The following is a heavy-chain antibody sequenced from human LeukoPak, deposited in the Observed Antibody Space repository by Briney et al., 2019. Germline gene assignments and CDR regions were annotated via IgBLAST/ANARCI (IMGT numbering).Heavy chain of an antibody. Sequence: WASVKVSCKASGGTFSSYAISWVRQAPGQGLEWMGGLIPIFGTANYAQKFQGRVTITADESTSTAYMELSSLRSEDTAVYYCAYYSGENLATNLGPAFDIWGQGTMVTVSS. CDR2: LIPIFGTA. D-gene: IGHD5-24*01. CDR1: GGTFSSYA. J-gene: IGHJ3*02. CDR3: AYYSGENLATNLGPAFDI. V-gene: IGHV1-69*13.